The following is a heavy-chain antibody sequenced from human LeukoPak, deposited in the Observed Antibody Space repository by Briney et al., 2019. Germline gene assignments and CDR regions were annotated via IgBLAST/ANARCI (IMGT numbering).Heavy chain of an antibody. CDR2: ISARGDVT. D-gene: IGHD3/OR15-3a*01. CDR1: GFAFNTHA. CDR3: TTSNWVMTCGLGY. J-gene: IGHJ4*02. Sequence: GGSLRLSCAASGFAFNTHAMTWVRQAPGKGLEWVSHISARGDVTYYADSVEGRFTISRDNSNNTLFLHMRSLRGEDTAIYFCTTSNWVMTCGLGYWGQGTLVTVSS. V-gene: IGHV3-23*01.